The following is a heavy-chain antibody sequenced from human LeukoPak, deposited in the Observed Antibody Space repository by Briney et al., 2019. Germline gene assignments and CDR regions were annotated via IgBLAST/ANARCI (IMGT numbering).Heavy chain of an antibody. V-gene: IGHV3-7*01. CDR1: GFTFSNTW. CDR2: INQDSKTK. D-gene: IGHD1-26*01. J-gene: IGHJ4*02. CDR3: ARDQSGSLDY. Sequence: GGPLRLSCATSGFTFSNTWMAWVRQAPGKGLEWVANINQDSKTKQYVDSVKGQFTISRDNAKNSLFLQMSSLTVEDTGIYYCARDQSGSLDYWGQGTLVTVSS.